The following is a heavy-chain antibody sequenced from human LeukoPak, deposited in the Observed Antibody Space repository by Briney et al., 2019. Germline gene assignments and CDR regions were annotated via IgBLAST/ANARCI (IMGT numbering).Heavy chain of an antibody. CDR1: GYTFSGYY. CDR3: ARVYDILTGYSDWFDP. Sequence: ASVKVSCKASGYTFSGYYMHWVRQAPGQGLEWMGWINPNSGGTNYAQKFQGRVTMTRDTSISTGYMELSSLRSDDTAVYYCARVYDILTGYSDWFDPWGQGTLVIVSS. J-gene: IGHJ5*02. V-gene: IGHV1-2*02. D-gene: IGHD3-9*01. CDR2: INPNSGGT.